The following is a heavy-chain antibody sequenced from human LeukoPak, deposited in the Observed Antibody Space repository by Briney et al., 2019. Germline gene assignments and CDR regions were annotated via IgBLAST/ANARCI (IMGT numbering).Heavy chain of an antibody. Sequence: AGGSLRLSCAASGFTFSSYAMSWVRQAPGKGLEWVSAISGSGGSTYYADSVKGRFTISRDNSKNTLYLQMNSLRAEDTAVYYCAKGPPFYGDYDYFDYWGQGTLVTVSS. CDR2: ISGSGGST. V-gene: IGHV3-23*01. CDR1: GFTFSSYA. J-gene: IGHJ4*02. D-gene: IGHD4-17*01. CDR3: AKGPPFYGDYDYFDY.